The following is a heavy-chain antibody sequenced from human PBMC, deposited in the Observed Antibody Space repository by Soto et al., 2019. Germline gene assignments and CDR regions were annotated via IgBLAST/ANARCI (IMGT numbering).Heavy chain of an antibody. CDR2: INPNSGGT. J-gene: IGHJ4*02. CDR3: ARATTDILTGYWIPYYFDY. D-gene: IGHD3-9*01. V-gene: IGHV1-2*04. CDR1: GYTFTGYY. Sequence: GASVKVSCKASGYTFTGYYMHWVRQAPGQGLEWMGWINPNSGGTNYAQKFQGWVTMTRDTSISTAYMELSRLRSDDTAVYYCARATTDILTGYWIPYYFDYWGQGTLVTVSS.